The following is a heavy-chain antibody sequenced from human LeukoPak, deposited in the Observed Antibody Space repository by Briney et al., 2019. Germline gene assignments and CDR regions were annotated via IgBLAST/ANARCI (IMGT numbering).Heavy chain of an antibody. D-gene: IGHD3-22*01. J-gene: IGHJ6*03. CDR3: ARDRRGSGYYPYYMDV. CDR1: GYTFTGYY. CDR2: INPNSGGT. Sequence: ASVKVSCKTAGYTFTGYYIHWVRQAPGQGLEWMGWINPNSGGTNYAQKFQGRVTMTRDTSISTAYMELSRLRSDATAVYYCARDRRGSGYYPYYMDVWGKGTTVTISS. V-gene: IGHV1-2*02.